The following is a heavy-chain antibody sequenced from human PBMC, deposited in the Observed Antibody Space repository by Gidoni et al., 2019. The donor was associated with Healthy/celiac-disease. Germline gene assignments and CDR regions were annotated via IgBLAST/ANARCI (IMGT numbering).Heavy chain of an antibody. Sequence: QVQLVESGGGVVQPGRSLRLSCAASGFTFSSYAMHWVRQAPGKGLEWVAVIAYDGSNKYYADSVKGRFTISRDNSKNTLYLQMNSLRAEDTAVYYCARRMTRTKGIGGMDVWGQGTTVTVSS. CDR2: IAYDGSNK. CDR3: ARRMTRTKGIGGMDV. J-gene: IGHJ6*02. V-gene: IGHV3-30-3*01. D-gene: IGHD1-1*01. CDR1: GFTFSSYA.